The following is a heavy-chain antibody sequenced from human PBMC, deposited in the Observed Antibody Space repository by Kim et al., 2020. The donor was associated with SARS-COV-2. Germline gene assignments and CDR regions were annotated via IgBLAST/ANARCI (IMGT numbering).Heavy chain of an antibody. D-gene: IGHD6-19*01. CDR3: ASWAGENV. V-gene: IGHV3-21*01. CDR1: EFNFSSYT. J-gene: IGHJ6*02. CDR2: ITSGSTYM. Sequence: GGSLRLSCAASEFNFSSYTMTWVRQAPGKGLEWVSSITSGSTYMYYADVVKGRFTISRDNTKNSLYLHMNSLRVEDTAVYYCASWAGENVWGQGTTVT.